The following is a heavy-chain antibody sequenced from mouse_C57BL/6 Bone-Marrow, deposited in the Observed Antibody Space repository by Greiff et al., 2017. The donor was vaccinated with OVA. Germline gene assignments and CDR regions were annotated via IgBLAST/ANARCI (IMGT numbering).Heavy chain of an antibody. CDR2: IDPNSGGT. V-gene: IGHV1-72*01. D-gene: IGHD1-1*01. J-gene: IGHJ4*01. CDR3: AKPSGYYYGSSPYYYAMDY. Sequence: QVQLQQPGAELVKPGASVKLSCKASGYTFTSYWMHWVKQRPGRGLEWIGRIDPNSGGTKYNEKFKSKATLTVDKPSSTAYMQLSSLTSEDSAVYYCAKPSGYYYGSSPYYYAMDYWGQGTSVTVSS. CDR1: GYTFTSYW.